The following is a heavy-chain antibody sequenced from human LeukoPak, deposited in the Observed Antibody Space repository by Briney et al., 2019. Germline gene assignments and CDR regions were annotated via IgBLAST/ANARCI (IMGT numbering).Heavy chain of an antibody. Sequence: GGSLRLSCAASGFTFDDYAMHWVRQAPGKGLEWVSGISWNSGSIGYADSVKDRFTISRDNAKNSLYLQMNSLRAEDTALYYCAKDDRYYYDSSGTFDYWGQGTLVTVSS. J-gene: IGHJ4*02. V-gene: IGHV3-9*01. CDR1: GFTFDDYA. D-gene: IGHD3-22*01. CDR2: ISWNSGSI. CDR3: AKDDRYYYDSSGTFDY.